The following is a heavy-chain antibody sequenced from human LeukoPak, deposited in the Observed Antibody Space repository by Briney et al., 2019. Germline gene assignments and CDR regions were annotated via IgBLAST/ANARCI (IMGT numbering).Heavy chain of an antibody. J-gene: IGHJ4*02. CDR2: IKSDGSST. Sequence: GGSLRLSCASSGFTFGNYWMHWVRQAPGKGLVWVSRIKSDGSSTSYADSVKGRFTISRDNTKSTLYLQMNSLRDEDAAVYYCAREKYSGIYYGIDYWGQGTLVTVSS. CDR1: GFTFGNYW. V-gene: IGHV3-74*01. D-gene: IGHD1-26*01. CDR3: AREKYSGIYYGIDY.